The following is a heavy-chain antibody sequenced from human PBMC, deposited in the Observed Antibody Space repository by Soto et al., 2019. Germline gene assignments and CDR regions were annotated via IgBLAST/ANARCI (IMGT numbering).Heavy chain of an antibody. D-gene: IGHD3-22*01. CDR2: IYSGGST. CDR1: GFTVSTNY. CDR3: ACRTYYYDSDGYYVVDY. Sequence: GGSLRLSCTTSGFTVSTNYMSWVRQAPGKGLEWVSIIYSGGSTYYADSVKGRFSSSRDSSKNTLYLQMNSLRAEDTAVYYCACRTYYYDSDGYYVVDYWGQGTLVTVSS. J-gene: IGHJ4*02. V-gene: IGHV3-66*01.